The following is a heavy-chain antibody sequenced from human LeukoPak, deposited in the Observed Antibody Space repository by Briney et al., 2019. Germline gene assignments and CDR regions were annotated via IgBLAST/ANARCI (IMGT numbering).Heavy chain of an antibody. CDR3: AKVKRTTVTTASFDY. CDR2: ISYDGSNK. V-gene: IGHV3-30*18. J-gene: IGHJ4*02. CDR1: GFTFSSYG. Sequence: GSLRLSCAASGFTFSSYGMHWVRQAPGKGLEWVAVISYDGSNKYYADSVKGRFTISRDNSKNTLYLQMNSLRAEDTAVYYCAKVKRTTVTTASFDYWGQGTLVTVSS. D-gene: IGHD4-17*01.